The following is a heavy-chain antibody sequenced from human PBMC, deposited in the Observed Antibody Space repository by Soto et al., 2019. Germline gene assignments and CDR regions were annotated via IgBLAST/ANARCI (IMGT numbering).Heavy chain of an antibody. CDR2: INAGNGNT. CDR3: ARGLSGSDADWFDP. D-gene: IGHD2-21*02. Sequence: QVQLVQSGAEVKKPGASVKVSCKASGYTFTSYAMHWVRQAPGQRLEWMGWINAGNGNTKYSQKFQGRVTITRDTAASTAYMELSSPRSEDTAVYYCARGLSGSDADWFDPWGQGTLVTVSS. J-gene: IGHJ5*02. V-gene: IGHV1-3*01. CDR1: GYTFTSYA.